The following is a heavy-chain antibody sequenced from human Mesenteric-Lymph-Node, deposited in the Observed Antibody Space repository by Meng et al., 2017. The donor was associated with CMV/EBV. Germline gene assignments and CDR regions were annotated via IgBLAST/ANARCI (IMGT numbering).Heavy chain of an antibody. CDR3: ARDLGFWSGYPFDY. D-gene: IGHD3-3*01. Sequence: GGSLRLSCEASGFIFDSYEMNWVRQAPGKGLDWLSYISSSGGITYYADSLKGRFTISRDNSRNSLYLQMSSLSAEDTAVYYCARDLGFWSGYPFDYWGQGTLVTVSS. CDR2: ISSSGGIT. V-gene: IGHV3-48*03. J-gene: IGHJ4*02. CDR1: GFIFDSYE.